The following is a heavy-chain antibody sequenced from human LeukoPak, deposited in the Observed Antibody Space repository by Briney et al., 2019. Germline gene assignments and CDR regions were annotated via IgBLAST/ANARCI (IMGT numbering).Heavy chain of an antibody. J-gene: IGHJ5*02. D-gene: IGHD6-19*01. CDR3: ARHWGTSGWYYWFDP. Sequence: PSETLSLTCTVSGGSISSNTFLWGWIRQPPGKGLEWIGTISYNANTYYNPSLKSRVTISRDTSKNQFFLELSSVTATDTAVYYCARHWGTSGWYYWFDPWGQGTLVTVSS. CDR1: GGSISSNTFL. CDR2: ISYNANT. V-gene: IGHV4-39*01.